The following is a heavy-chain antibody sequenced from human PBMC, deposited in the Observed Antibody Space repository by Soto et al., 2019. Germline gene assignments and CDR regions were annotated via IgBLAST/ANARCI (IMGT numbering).Heavy chain of an antibody. CDR1: GYTFTSYG. V-gene: IGHV1-18*01. J-gene: IGHJ4*02. CDR3: AREDPPRAN. CDR2: ISAYNGNT. Sequence: QVQLVQSGAEVKKPGASVKVSCKASGYTFTSYGISWVRQAPGQGLEWMGWISAYNGNTNYAQKLQGRVTMTTDTSTSTAYVELSLLTSDHTAVYHCAREDPPRANWGQGTLVTVSS.